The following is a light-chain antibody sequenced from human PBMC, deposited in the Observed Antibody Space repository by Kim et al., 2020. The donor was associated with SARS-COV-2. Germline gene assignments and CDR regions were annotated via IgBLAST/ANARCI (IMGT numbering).Light chain of an antibody. CDR1: QSLLHSNGYNY. Sequence: PAYISCRSSQSLLHSNGYNYFDWYLQKPGQSPQLLIYLGSNRASGVPDRFSGSGSGTDFTLKISRVEAEDVGVYYCMQALQTPITFGQGTRLEIK. CDR2: LGS. V-gene: IGKV2-28*01. CDR3: MQALQTPIT. J-gene: IGKJ5*01.